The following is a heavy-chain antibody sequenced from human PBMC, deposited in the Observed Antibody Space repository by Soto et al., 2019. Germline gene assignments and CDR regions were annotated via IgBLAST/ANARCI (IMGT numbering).Heavy chain of an antibody. Sequence: SETLSLTCVVSGESISSSSYYWGWIRQPPGKGLEWIGSIYYSGRTYYNPSFKSRVTISIDTSKNQFSLKLSSVTATDTAVYYCARQRTTVVTQAYFDHWGQGALVTVSS. CDR2: IYYSGRT. V-gene: IGHV4-39*01. D-gene: IGHD2-21*02. CDR3: ARQRTTVVTQAYFDH. J-gene: IGHJ4*02. CDR1: GESISSSSYY.